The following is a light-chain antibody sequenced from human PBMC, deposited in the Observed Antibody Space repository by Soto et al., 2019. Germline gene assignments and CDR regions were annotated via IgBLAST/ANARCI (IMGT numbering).Light chain of an antibody. Sequence: EIVMTQSPATLSVSPGERATLSCRASQSISSNLAWYQQKPGQAPRLLIYGASTRATCIPATFSGSGSGTEFNLTISSLQSEDFAVYYCQQYNNWPFTFGPGTKVDIK. CDR3: QQYNNWPFT. J-gene: IGKJ3*01. V-gene: IGKV3-15*01. CDR2: GAS. CDR1: QSISSN.